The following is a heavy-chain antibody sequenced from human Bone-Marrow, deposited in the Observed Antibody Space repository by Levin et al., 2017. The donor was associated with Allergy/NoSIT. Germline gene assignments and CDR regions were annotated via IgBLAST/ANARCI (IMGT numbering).Heavy chain of an antibody. CDR1: GDSISNYY. Sequence: SETLSLTCTVSGDSISNYYWNWIRQTPGKGLEWIGYVDHTGYTNYNPSLQSRVSISIDTSNNYFSLNMNSVTAADTAIYYCAGDPAVARVVYAFDIWGQGTKVSVSS. D-gene: IGHD2-15*01. J-gene: IGHJ3*02. CDR2: VDHTGYT. V-gene: IGHV4-59*01. CDR3: AGDPAVARVVYAFDI.